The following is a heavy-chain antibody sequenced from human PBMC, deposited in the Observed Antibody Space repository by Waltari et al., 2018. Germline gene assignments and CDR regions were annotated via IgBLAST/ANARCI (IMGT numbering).Heavy chain of an antibody. Sequence: EMLLVESGGGLVQPGGSLRVSCAEPGVIVRDNDVAWVRQAPGKGLEWVSVISSAGYTYYADSVKGRFTISRDNVKNILYLQMNSLRREDTAVYFCARARAPRDGFDVWGPGAVVTVSS. CDR3: ARARAPRDGFDV. J-gene: IGHJ3*01. CDR2: ISSAGYT. CDR1: GVIVRDND. V-gene: IGHV3-66*02.